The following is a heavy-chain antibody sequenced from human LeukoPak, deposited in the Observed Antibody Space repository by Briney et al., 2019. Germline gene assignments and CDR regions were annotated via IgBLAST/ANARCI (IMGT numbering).Heavy chain of an antibody. J-gene: IGHJ4*02. V-gene: IGHV3-30*04. CDR2: ISYDGSNK. D-gene: IGHD6-6*01. CDR1: GFTFSSYA. CDR3: ARLKQLDY. Sequence: PGGPLRLSCAASGFTFSSYAMHWVRQAPGKGLEWVAVISYDGSNKYYADSVKGRFTISRDNSKNTLYLQMNSLRAEDTAVYYCARLKQLDYWGQGTLVTVSS.